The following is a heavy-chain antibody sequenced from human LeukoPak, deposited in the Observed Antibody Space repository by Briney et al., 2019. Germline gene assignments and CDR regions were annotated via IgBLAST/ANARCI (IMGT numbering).Heavy chain of an antibody. Sequence: GGSLRLSCAASGLTLSDCYMSWIRQAPGKGLEWVGRTRNKANSYTTEYAASVKGRFTISRDDSKNSLYLQMNSLKTEDTAVYYCARARDYDSSGYPDSFDFWGQGTLVTVSS. CDR3: ARARDYDSSGYPDSFDF. V-gene: IGHV3-72*01. CDR2: TRNKANSYTT. J-gene: IGHJ4*02. D-gene: IGHD3-22*01. CDR1: GLTLSDCY.